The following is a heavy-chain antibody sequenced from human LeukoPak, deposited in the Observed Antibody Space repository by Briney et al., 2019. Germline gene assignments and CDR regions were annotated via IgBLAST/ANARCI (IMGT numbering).Heavy chain of an antibody. CDR2: MNPNSGNT. D-gene: IGHD6-6*01. J-gene: IGHJ4*02. V-gene: IGHV1-8*01. Sequence: ASVKVSCKASGYTFTSYDINWVRQATGQGLEWMGWMNPNSGNTGYAQKFQGRVTITRNTSISTAYMELSSLRSADTAVYYCARELPGARFDYWGQGTLVTVSS. CDR3: ARELPGARFDY. CDR1: GYTFTSYD.